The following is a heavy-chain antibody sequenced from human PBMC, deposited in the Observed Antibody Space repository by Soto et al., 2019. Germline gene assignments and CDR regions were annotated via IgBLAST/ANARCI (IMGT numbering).Heavy chain of an antibody. V-gene: IGHV4-34*01. Sequence: QVQLQQWGAGLLKPSETLSLTCAVYGGSFSGYYWTWIRQPPGTGLEWIGEINHSGSTNYNPSLKSRVTISVDTSKNQFSLKLTSVIAADTAVYYCARDKITGLFDYWSQGTLVTVSS. CDR3: ARDKITGLFDY. CDR2: INHSGST. D-gene: IGHD2-8*02. CDR1: GGSFSGYY. J-gene: IGHJ4*02.